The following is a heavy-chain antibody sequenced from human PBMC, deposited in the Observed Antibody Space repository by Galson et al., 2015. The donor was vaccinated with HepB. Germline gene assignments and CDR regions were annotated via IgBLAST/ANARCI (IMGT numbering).Heavy chain of an antibody. J-gene: IGHJ6*02. Sequence: SLRLSCAASGFTLSSMNWVRQSPGKGLEWVSYISSSGTNIKYADSVRGRFTFSRDNAKNSVYLQMNSLRDEDTAVYYCVRGEWLANGMDVWGQGTTVTVS. V-gene: IGHV3-48*02. CDR2: ISSSGTNI. CDR3: VRGEWLANGMDV. CDR1: GFTLSS. D-gene: IGHD6-19*01.